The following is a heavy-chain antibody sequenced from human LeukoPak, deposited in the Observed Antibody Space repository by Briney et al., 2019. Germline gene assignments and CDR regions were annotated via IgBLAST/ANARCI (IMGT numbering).Heavy chain of an antibody. J-gene: IGHJ1*01. CDR3: AKYLCATTCYRDFRH. V-gene: IGHV3-23*01. D-gene: IGHD2-2*01. CDR2: IDGAGADI. CDR1: GVTFRTYA. Sequence: GGSLRLSCAASGVTFRTYAMSWVRQAPGKGLEWLSSIDGAGADIRYADSVKGRFTISRDNSNNTLYLHMTSLRAEDMAIYYCAKYLCATTCYRDFRHWGRGTLVTVSS.